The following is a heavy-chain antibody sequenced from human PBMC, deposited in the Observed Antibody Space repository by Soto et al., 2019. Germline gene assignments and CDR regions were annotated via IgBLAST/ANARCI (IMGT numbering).Heavy chain of an antibody. CDR1: GGTFGSYA. D-gene: IGHD2-2*01. CDR2: IIPIPGTA. V-gene: IGHV1-69*01. CDR3: ARSQGSSTSLEIYYYYYYGMDV. J-gene: IGHJ6*02. Sequence: QVQLVRSGAEVKKPGSSVKVSCKASGGTFGSYAIIWVRQAPGQGLEWMGGIIPIPGTANYAQKFQGRVTIAADESTSTAYMELSSLRSEDTAVYYCARSQGSSTSLEIYYYYYYGMDVWGQGTTVTVSS.